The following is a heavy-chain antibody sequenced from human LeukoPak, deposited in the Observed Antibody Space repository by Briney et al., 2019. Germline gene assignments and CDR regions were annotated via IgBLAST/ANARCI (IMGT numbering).Heavy chain of an antibody. D-gene: IGHD3-10*01. CDR3: ARDLHYGSGTLDY. V-gene: IGHV3-30-3*01. CDR2: ISYDGSNK. CDR1: GFPFSSYA. J-gene: IGHJ4*02. Sequence: GSLRLSCAASGFPFSSYAMHWVRQAPGKGLEWVAVISYDGSNKYYADSVKGRFTISRDNSKNTLYLQMNSLRAEDTAVYYCARDLHYGSGTLDYWGQGTLVTVSS.